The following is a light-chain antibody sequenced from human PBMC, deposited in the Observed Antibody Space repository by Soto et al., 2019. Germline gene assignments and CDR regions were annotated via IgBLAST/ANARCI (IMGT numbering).Light chain of an antibody. Sequence: QSALTQPPSVSGSPGQSVTISCTGTSSDVGNYNRVSWYQQPPGTAPKVIIYEVSNRPSGVPDRFSGSKSGNTDSLTISGLQAEDEADYYCSSYTSSSTYVFGTGTKLTVL. CDR1: SSDVGNYNR. CDR3: SSYTSSSTYV. J-gene: IGLJ1*01. V-gene: IGLV2-18*02. CDR2: EVS.